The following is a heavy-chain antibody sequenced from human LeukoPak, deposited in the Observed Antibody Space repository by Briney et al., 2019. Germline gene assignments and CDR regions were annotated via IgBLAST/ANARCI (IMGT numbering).Heavy chain of an antibody. CDR1: GGSISSSSYY. CDR2: IYYSGST. Sequence: SETLSLTCTVSGGSISSSSYYWGWIRQPPGKGLEWIGNIYYSGSTYYNPSLKSRVTISVDTSKNQFSLKLSSVTAADTAVYYCARQIAAAGTLYYYYYYMDVWGKGTTVTVSS. CDR3: ARQIAAAGTLYYYYYYMDV. D-gene: IGHD6-13*01. V-gene: IGHV4-39*01. J-gene: IGHJ6*03.